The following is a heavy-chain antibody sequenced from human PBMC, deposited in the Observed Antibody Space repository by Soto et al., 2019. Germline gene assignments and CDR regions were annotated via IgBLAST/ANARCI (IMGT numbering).Heavy chain of an antibody. D-gene: IGHD1-26*01. CDR2: IRSKANSYAT. J-gene: IGHJ5*01. V-gene: IGHV3-73*01. CDR1: GFAFSDSA. Sequence: PGGSLRLSCAASGFAFSDSAMHWVRQGSGKGLEWVGRIRSKANSYATAYAASVKGRFAISRDDSKNTVSLQRNSRKTEDTAVSAAVTEFSIRENWF. CDR3: VTEFSIRENWF.